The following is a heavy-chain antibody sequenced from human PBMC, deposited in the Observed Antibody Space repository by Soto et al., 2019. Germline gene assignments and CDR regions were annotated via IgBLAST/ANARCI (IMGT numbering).Heavy chain of an antibody. CDR1: GFTFTNYD. Sequence: GGSLRLSCAASGFTFTNYDMHWVRQAPGKGLEWVAVIWFDGSNKYYADSVKGRFTISRDISKNTLYLQMNNLRAEDTAVYYCSKYLVDTRLRAPGGWFDPWGQGTLVNVSS. CDR2: IWFDGSNK. D-gene: IGHD3-9*01. CDR3: SKYLVDTRLRAPGGWFDP. V-gene: IGHV3-33*06. J-gene: IGHJ5*02.